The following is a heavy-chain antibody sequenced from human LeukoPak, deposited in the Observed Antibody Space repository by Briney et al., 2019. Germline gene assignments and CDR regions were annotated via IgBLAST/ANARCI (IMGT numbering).Heavy chain of an antibody. V-gene: IGHV1-18*01. CDR3: ARKDYGSGSYYYFDY. Sequence: ASVKVSCKASGYTFTSYGISWVRQAPGQGLEWMGWISAYNGNTNYAQKLQGRVTMTTDKSTSTAYMELRSLRSDDTAVYYCARKDYGSGSYYYFDYWGQGTLVTVSS. D-gene: IGHD3-10*01. CDR2: ISAYNGNT. J-gene: IGHJ4*02. CDR1: GYTFTSYG.